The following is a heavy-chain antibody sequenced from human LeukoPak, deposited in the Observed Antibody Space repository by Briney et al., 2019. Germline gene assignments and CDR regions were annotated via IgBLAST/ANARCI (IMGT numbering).Heavy chain of an antibody. J-gene: IGHJ4*02. D-gene: IGHD6-13*01. Sequence: SGPTLVNPTQTLTLTCTFSGFSLSTSGMCVSWIRQPPGKALEWLARIDWDDDKYYSASLKTRLTISKDTSKNQVVLTITNMDPVDTATYYCARITPAGRQLDYWGQGTLVTVSS. CDR3: ARITPAGRQLDY. V-gene: IGHV2-70*11. CDR1: GFSLSTSGMC. CDR2: IDWDDDK.